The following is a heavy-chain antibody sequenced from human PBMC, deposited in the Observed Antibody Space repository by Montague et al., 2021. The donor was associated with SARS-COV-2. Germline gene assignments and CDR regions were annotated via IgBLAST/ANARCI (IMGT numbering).Heavy chain of an antibody. CDR2: IYDSGST. Sequence: SETLSLTCIVSGSSVRSYYWSWIRQPPGKGLEWIGYIYDSGSTNNNPSLKSRVTISVDTSKNQFSLKLSSVTAADTAVYYCARGGYYDYAFDIWGQGTMVTVSS. D-gene: IGHD3-22*01. CDR3: ARGGYYDYAFDI. V-gene: IGHV4-59*02. J-gene: IGHJ3*02. CDR1: GSSVRSYY.